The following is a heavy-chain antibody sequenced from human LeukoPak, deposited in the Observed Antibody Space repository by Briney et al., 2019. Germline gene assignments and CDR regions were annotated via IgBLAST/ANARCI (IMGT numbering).Heavy chain of an antibody. J-gene: IGHJ4*02. CDR3: AKEGAAGTGHYFDY. CDR2: ISSSSSYI. V-gene: IGHV3-21*01. Sequence: PGGSLRLSCAASGFTFSSYSMNWVRQAPGKGLEWVSSISSSSSYIYYADSVKGRFTISRDNAKNSLYLQMNSLRAEDTAVYYCAKEGAAGTGHYFDYWGQGTLVTVSS. D-gene: IGHD6-19*01. CDR1: GFTFSSYS.